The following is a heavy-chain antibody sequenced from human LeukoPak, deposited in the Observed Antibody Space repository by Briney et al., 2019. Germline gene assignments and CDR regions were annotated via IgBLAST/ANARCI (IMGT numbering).Heavy chain of an antibody. V-gene: IGHV1-69*05. D-gene: IGHD1-26*01. CDR2: IIPIFGTA. J-gene: IGHJ4*02. CDR1: GGTFSSYA. CDR3: ASGSYRTYLGN. Sequence: GVSVKVSCKASGGTFSSYAISWVRQAPGQGLEWMGRIIPIFGTANYAQKFQGRVTITTDESTSTAYMELSSLRSEDTAVYYCASGSYRTYLGNWGQGTLVTVSP.